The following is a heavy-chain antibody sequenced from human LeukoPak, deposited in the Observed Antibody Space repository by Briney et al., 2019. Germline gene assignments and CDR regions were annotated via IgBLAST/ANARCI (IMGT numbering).Heavy chain of an antibody. V-gene: IGHV3-30*03. Sequence: GRSLRLSCAASGFTFSDYDMHWVRQAPGKGLEWVAVISYDGNNKYYADSVKGRFTISRDNSENTLYLQMNSLRAEDTAVYYCARSRSSSWPYNWFDPWGQGTLVTVSS. D-gene: IGHD6-13*01. CDR2: ISYDGNNK. CDR1: GFTFSDYD. J-gene: IGHJ5*02. CDR3: ARSRSSSWPYNWFDP.